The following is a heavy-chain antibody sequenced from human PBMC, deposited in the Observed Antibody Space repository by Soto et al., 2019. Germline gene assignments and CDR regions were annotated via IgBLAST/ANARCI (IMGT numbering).Heavy chain of an antibody. Sequence: SETLSLTCTVSGGSISSYYWSWIRQPPGKGLEWIGYIYYSGSTNYNPSLKSRVTISVDTSKNQFSLKLSSVTAADTAVYYCARVMGTGAPVISPFDYWGQGTLVTVSS. CDR1: GGSISSYY. CDR2: IYYSGST. V-gene: IGHV4-59*01. CDR3: ARVMGTGAPVISPFDY. J-gene: IGHJ4*02. D-gene: IGHD7-27*01.